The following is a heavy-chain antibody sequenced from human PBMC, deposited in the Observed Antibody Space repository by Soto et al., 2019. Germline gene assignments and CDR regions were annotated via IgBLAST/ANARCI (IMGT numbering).Heavy chain of an antibody. Sequence: PSETLSLTCTVSCGSISSYYWSWIRQPPGKGLEWIGYIYYSGSTNYNPSLKSRVTISVDTSKNQFSLKLSSVTAADTAVYYCARTRYDFWSGYSPFDYWGQGTLVTVSS. CDR1: CGSISSYY. V-gene: IGHV4-59*08. CDR2: IYYSGST. J-gene: IGHJ4*02. CDR3: ARTRYDFWSGYSPFDY. D-gene: IGHD3-3*01.